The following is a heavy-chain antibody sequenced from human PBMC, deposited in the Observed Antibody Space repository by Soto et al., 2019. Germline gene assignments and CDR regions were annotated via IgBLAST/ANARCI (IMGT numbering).Heavy chain of an antibody. D-gene: IGHD3-22*01. CDR2: IYPGDSDT. J-gene: IGHJ4*02. CDR3: ARSSDYYDSSGYYQYYFDY. Sequence: LGESLKISCKGSGYSFADYWIGWVRQVPGKGLEWMGIIYPGDSDTRYSPSFQGQVTISADKSISTAYLQWSSLKASDTAMYYCARSSDYYDSSGYYQYYFDYWGQGTLVTVSS. CDR1: GYSFADYW. V-gene: IGHV5-51*01.